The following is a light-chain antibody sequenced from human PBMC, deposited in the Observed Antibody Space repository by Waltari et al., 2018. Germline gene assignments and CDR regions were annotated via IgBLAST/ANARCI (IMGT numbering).Light chain of an antibody. CDR3: QQYESWPLT. V-gene: IGKV3-15*01. CDR2: GSS. J-gene: IGKJ4*01. CDR1: QSVSTN. Sequence: EIVMTQSPATLSVSPEERATLSCRASQSVSTNLAWFQQRSGQAPRLLLYGSSTRATGIPAKFSGSGSGTEFTLTISSLQSEDFVLYYCQQYESWPLTFGGGTKVEI.